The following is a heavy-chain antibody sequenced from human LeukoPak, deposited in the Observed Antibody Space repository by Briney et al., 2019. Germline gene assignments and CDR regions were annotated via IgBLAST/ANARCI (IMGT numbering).Heavy chain of an antibody. CDR1: GFTLSRYW. J-gene: IGHJ4*02. Sequence: GGSLRLSCAASGFTLSRYWMQWVRQAPGQGLVWLSHINSDGSSTTYADSVRGRFTISRDNAKNTLYLQMNSLRAEDTAVYYCVRDNYGVDYWGQGTLVTVSS. D-gene: IGHD3-10*01. CDR2: INSDGSST. V-gene: IGHV3-74*03. CDR3: VRDNYGVDY.